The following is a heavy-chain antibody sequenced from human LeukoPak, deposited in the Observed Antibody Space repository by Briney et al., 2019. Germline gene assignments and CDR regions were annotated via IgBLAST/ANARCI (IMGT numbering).Heavy chain of an antibody. CDR2: ISGSGGST. Sequence: PGGSLRLSCAASGFTFSSYAMSWVRQAPGKGLEWVSAISGSGGSTYYADSVKGRFTISRDNAKNSLYLQMNSLRAEDTAVYYCASERVAAGGGWYYFEYWGQGTLVTVSS. J-gene: IGHJ4*02. CDR1: GFTFSSYA. V-gene: IGHV3-23*01. D-gene: IGHD6-13*01. CDR3: ASERVAAGGGWYYFEY.